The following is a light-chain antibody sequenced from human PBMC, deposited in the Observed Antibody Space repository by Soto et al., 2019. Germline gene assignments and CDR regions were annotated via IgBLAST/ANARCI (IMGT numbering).Light chain of an antibody. J-gene: IGKJ1*01. CDR3: QQRYNWPPT. Sequence: EIVLTQSPATLSLSPGERATLSCRASQYVSSFLAWYQQKAGQAPRLLIYDASHRATGIPARFSGSGSGTDFTLTINSLEPEDFALYYCQQRYNWPPTFXQGTKVDIK. CDR2: DAS. CDR1: QYVSSF. V-gene: IGKV3-11*01.